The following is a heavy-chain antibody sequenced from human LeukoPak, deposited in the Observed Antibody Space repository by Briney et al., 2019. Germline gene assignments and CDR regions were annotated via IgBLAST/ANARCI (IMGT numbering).Heavy chain of an antibody. CDR2: IIPIFGIA. J-gene: IGHJ4*02. V-gene: IGHV1-69*04. CDR3: ARLSGGSAVDY. D-gene: IGHD2-15*01. CDR1: GGTFSSYA. Sequence: ASVKVSRKASGGTFSSYAISWVRQAPGQGLEWMGRIIPIFGIANYAQKFQGRVTITADKSTSTAYMELSSLRSEDTAVYYCARLSGGSAVDYWGQGTLVTVSS.